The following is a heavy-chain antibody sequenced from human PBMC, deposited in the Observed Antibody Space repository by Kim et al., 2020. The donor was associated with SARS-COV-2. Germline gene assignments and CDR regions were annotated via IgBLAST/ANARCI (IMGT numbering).Heavy chain of an antibody. J-gene: IGHJ6*02. CDR3: ARDRQEYVWGSYRPMAIWGHDYDYYGMDV. Sequence: GGSLRLSCAASGFTFSSYAMHWVRQAPGKGLEWVAVISYDGSNKYYADPVKGRFTISRDNSKNTLYLQMNSLRAEDTVVYYCARDRQEYVWGSYRPMAIWGHDYDYYGMDVWSQGTTVT. CDR1: GFTFSSYA. D-gene: IGHD3-16*02. CDR2: ISYDGSNK. V-gene: IGHV3-30*04.